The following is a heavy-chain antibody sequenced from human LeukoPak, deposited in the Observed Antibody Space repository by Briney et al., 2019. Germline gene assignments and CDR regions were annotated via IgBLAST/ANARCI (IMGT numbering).Heavy chain of an antibody. CDR1: GGSISSSTYY. J-gene: IGHJ4*02. V-gene: IGHV4-39*01. CDR2: IYYSGST. D-gene: IGHD3-16*02. Sequence: PSETLSLTCSVSGGSISSSTYYWGWIRQPPGKGLEWIGSIYYSGSTYYNPSLKSRVTISVDTSKNQSSLKLRSVTAADTAVYYCARSRKFGVGELSLPSFDYWGQGTLVTVSS. CDR3: ARSRKFGVGELSLPSFDY.